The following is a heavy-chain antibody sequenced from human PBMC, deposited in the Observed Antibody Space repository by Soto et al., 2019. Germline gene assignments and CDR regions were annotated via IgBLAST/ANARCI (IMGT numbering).Heavy chain of an antibody. CDR3: AKGSIEYSASIDS. CDR2: ISGRGGSS. V-gene: IGHV3-23*01. CDR1: GFSFSSYA. Sequence: EVQLLESGGDLVQPGGSLRLSCAASGFSFSSYAMVWVRQAPGKGLEWVSVISGRGGSSYFADSVKGRFTISRDNSKNVLSLEMISLRVEGAAKYFCAKGSIEYSASIDSWGQGSLVLVSS. J-gene: IGHJ4*02. D-gene: IGHD5-12*01.